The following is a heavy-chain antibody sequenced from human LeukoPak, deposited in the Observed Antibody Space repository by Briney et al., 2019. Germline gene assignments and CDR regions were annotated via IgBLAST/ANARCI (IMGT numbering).Heavy chain of an antibody. CDR1: GGSISSGGYY. V-gene: IGHV4-31*03. CDR2: IYYSGST. CDR3: ARGKARDYGDPFDY. J-gene: IGHJ4*02. D-gene: IGHD4-17*01. Sequence: SQTLSLTCTVSGGSISSGGYYWSWIRQHPGKGLEWIGHIYYSGSTYYNPSLKSRVTISVDTSKNQFSLKLSSVTAADTAVYYCARGKARDYGDPFDYWGQGTLVTVSS.